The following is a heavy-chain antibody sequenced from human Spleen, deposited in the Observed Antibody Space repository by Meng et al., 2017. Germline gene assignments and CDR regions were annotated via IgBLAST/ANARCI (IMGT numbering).Heavy chain of an antibody. CDR3: ARGPIRGYDPYFGY. D-gene: IGHD5-12*01. V-gene: IGHV4-39*07. Sequence: SETLSLTCTVSGGSISSSRYYWGWIRQPPGKGLEWIGNIYYSGSTYYNPSLKSRVTISLDTSKNQFSLKLSSVTAADTAVYYCARGPIRGYDPYFGYWGQGTLVTVSS. CDR1: GGSISSSRYY. J-gene: IGHJ4*02. CDR2: IYYSGST.